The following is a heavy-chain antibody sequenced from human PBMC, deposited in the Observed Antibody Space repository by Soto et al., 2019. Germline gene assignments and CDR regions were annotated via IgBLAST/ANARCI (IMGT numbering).Heavy chain of an antibody. CDR1: GFTFSSYS. J-gene: IGHJ6*02. Sequence: GGSLRLSCAASGFTFSSYSISWVRQAPWKGLEWVSAISGSGGSTYYADSVKGRFTISRDNSKNTLYLQMNSLRAEDTAVYYCATLSKDGMDVWGQRTTVAVSS. D-gene: IGHD4-4*01. V-gene: IGHV3-23*01. CDR2: ISGSGGST. CDR3: ATLSKDGMDV.